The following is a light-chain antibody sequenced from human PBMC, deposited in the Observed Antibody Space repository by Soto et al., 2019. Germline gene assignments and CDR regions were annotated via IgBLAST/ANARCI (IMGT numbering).Light chain of an antibody. CDR2: DSS. V-gene: IGKV3-20*01. CDR1: QRVRSSY. CDR3: QQYGNSRGLR. J-gene: IGKJ4*01. Sequence: EIVLTQSPGNLSLSPGKKATLSCRASQRVRSSYLAWYQQKPGQARRLLVYDSSSRATGIPDRFSGSGSGTDFNLTISRLEPEDFSVYYGQQYGNSRGLRFGGGIKVDVK.